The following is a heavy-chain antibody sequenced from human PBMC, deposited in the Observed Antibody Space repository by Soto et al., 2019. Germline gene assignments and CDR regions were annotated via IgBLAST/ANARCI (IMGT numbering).Heavy chain of an antibody. V-gene: IGHV3-66*01. Sequence: GGSLRLSCAASGFTFSSYGMSWVRQAPGKGLEWVSVIFAGGSTYYADSVKGRFTISRDSSKNTLYLQMNSLRAEDTAVYYCARDRSGVDYWGRGTLVTVSS. CDR3: ARDRSGVDY. CDR1: GFTFSSYG. D-gene: IGHD2-15*01. J-gene: IGHJ4*02. CDR2: IFAGGST.